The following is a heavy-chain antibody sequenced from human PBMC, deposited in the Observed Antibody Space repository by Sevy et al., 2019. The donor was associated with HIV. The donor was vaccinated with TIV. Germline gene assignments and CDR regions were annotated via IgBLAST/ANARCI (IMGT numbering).Heavy chain of an antibody. CDR1: GYSISSGYY. CDR2: IYHSGST. V-gene: IGHV4-38-2*02. Sequence: SETLSLTCAVSGYSISSGYYWGWIRQPPGKGLEWIGSIYHSGSTYYNPSLKSRVTISADTSKNQFSLNLSSVTAADTAVYYCAKEASVGIRNWFDPWGQGTLVTVSS. J-gene: IGHJ5*02. CDR3: AKEASVGIRNWFDP. D-gene: IGHD6-13*01.